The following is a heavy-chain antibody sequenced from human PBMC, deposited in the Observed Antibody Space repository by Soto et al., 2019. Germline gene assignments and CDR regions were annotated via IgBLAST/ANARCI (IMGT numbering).Heavy chain of an antibody. CDR2: IRSKAYGGTT. J-gene: IGHJ6*02. CDR1: GFTFGDYA. Sequence: PGGSLRLSCTASGFTFGDYAMSWFRQAPGKGLEWVGFIRSKAYGGTTEYAASVKGRFTISRDDSKSIAYLQMNSLKTEDTAVYYCTRDLDYDFWSGYYYYSYYYGMDVWGQGTTVTVSS. D-gene: IGHD3-3*01. CDR3: TRDLDYDFWSGYYYYSYYYGMDV. V-gene: IGHV3-49*03.